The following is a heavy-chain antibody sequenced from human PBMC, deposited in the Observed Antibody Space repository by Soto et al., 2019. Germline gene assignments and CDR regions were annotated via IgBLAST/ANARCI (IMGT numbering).Heavy chain of an antibody. CDR3: AKDQLRYFDWSPRDAFDI. D-gene: IGHD3-9*01. Sequence: GGSLRLSCAASGFTFSSYAMSWVRQAPGKGLEWVSAISGSGGSTYYADSVKGRFTISRDNSKNTLYLQMNSLRAEDTAVYYCAKDQLRYFDWSPRDAFDIWGQGTMVTVSS. V-gene: IGHV3-23*01. J-gene: IGHJ3*02. CDR2: ISGSGGST. CDR1: GFTFSSYA.